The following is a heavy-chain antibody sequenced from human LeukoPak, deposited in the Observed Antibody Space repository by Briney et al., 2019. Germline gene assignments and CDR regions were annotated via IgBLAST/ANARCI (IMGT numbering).Heavy chain of an antibody. J-gene: IGHJ4*02. CDR2: ISSSSSYI. Sequence: SGGFLRLSCAASGFTFSSYSMNWVRQAPGKGLEWVSSISSSSSYIYYADSVKGRFTISRDNAKNSLYLQMNSLRAEDTAVYYCARGGVYSSRGIDYWGQGTLVTVSS. V-gene: IGHV3-21*01. D-gene: IGHD6-13*01. CDR1: GFTFSSYS. CDR3: ARGGVYSSRGIDY.